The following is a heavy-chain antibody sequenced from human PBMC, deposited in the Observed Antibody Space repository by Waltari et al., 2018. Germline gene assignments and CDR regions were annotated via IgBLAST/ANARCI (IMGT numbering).Heavy chain of an antibody. CDR3: AHIKADCSSTSCPYYFDY. Sequence: QITLKESGPTLVKPTQTLTLTCTFSGFSLSTSGVGVGWIRQPPGKALEWLALIYWNDDKRYSPSLKSRLTSTKDTSKNQVVLTMTNMDPVDTATYYCAHIKADCSSTSCPYYFDYWGQGTLVTVSS. CDR1: GFSLSTSGVG. V-gene: IGHV2-5*01. D-gene: IGHD2-2*01. CDR2: IYWNDDK. J-gene: IGHJ4*02.